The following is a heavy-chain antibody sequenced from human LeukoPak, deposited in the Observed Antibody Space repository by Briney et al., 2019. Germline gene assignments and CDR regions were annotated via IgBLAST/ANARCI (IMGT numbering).Heavy chain of an antibody. CDR3: ARDVEGGNFDI. CDR1: GFTFSRFW. D-gene: IGHD3-16*01. J-gene: IGHJ3*02. Sequence: GGSLRLSCAASGFTFSRFWMNWVRQAPGRGLDWVANIDQSGGRNNYVDSVKGRFTISRDTAKNSLFLEMSSLRADDTAGYFCARDVEGGNFDIWGQGTTVTVSS. V-gene: IGHV3-7*03. CDR2: IDQSGGRN.